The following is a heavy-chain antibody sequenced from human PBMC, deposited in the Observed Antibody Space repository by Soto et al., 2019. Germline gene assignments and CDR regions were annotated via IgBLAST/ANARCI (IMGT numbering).Heavy chain of an antibody. CDR1: GDSVTISDYY. CDR2: IHYSGST. Sequence: QLQLQESGPGLVKPSETLSLTCTVSGDSVTISDYYWGWIRQPPGKGLEWIGSIHYSGSTYYNPSLKSRVTISGDTYKKQFYLKLTSVTAADAAVYYCVAHDSGGYYAEYWGQGTLVTVSA. V-gene: IGHV4-39*01. CDR3: VAHDSGGYYAEY. J-gene: IGHJ4*02. D-gene: IGHD3-22*01.